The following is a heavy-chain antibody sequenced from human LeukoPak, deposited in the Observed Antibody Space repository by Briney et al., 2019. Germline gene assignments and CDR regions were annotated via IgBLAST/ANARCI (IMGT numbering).Heavy chain of an antibody. D-gene: IGHD6-19*01. CDR3: AKPRLADPYGMDV. V-gene: IGHV3-23*01. J-gene: IGHJ6*02. Sequence: GGSLRLSCAASGFTFTSYAMSWVRQAPGKGLEWVSAISGSGGSTYYADSVKGRFTGSRDNSKNTLYLQMNSLRAEDTAVYYCAKPRLADPYGMDVWGQGTLVTVSS. CDR2: ISGSGGST. CDR1: GFTFTSYA.